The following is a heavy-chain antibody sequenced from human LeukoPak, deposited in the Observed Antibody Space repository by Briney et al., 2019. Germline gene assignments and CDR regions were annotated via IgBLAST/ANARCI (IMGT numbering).Heavy chain of an antibody. CDR2: IYYSGST. J-gene: IGHJ3*02. CDR1: GGSISSSSYY. CDR3: ARTSSHAFDI. Sequence: PSETLSLTCTVPGGSISSSSYYWGWIRQPPGKGLEWIGSIYYSGSTYYNPSLKSRVTISVDTSKNQFSLKLSSVTAADTAVYYCARTSSHAFDIWGQGTMVTVSS. V-gene: IGHV4-39*01.